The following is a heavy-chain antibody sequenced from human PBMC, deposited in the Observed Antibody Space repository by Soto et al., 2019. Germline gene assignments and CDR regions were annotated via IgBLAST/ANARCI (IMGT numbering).Heavy chain of an antibody. CDR2: ISTYNGDT. J-gene: IGHJ4*02. CDR3: AGTGELIGGYCGGDCYPTDY. CDR1: GYTFSRYG. V-gene: IGHV1-18*01. Sequence: QVQLVQSGTEVKKPGASVKVSCKASGYTFSRYGISWVRQAPGQGLEWMGWISTYNGDTNYAQNLQGRVTMTTDTSTSTAYMELRSLGSDDTAVYYCAGTGELIGGYCGGDCYPTDYWGQGTLVTVSS. D-gene: IGHD2-21*02.